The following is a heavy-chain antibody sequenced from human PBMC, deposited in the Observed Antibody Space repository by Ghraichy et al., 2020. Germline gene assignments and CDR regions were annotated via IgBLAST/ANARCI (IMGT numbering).Heavy chain of an antibody. CDR1: GASIYNYY. V-gene: IGHV4-59*01. D-gene: IGHD3-10*01. Sequence: SQTLSLTCTVSGASIYNYYWTWIRQSPGKGLEWIGFIYYSGSSNYNPSLKSRVTISLDTSKNQFSLRLSSVTAADTATYYCAREPYGSANNYFDYWGQGTLVTVSS. J-gene: IGHJ4*02. CDR2: IYYSGSS. CDR3: AREPYGSANNYFDY.